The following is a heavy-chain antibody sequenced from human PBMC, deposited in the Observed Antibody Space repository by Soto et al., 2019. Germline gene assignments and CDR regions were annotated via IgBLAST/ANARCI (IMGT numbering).Heavy chain of an antibody. D-gene: IGHD3-22*01. Sequence: QVQLVQSGAEVKEPGASVKVSCKASGYTFTSYGISWVRQAPGQGLEWMGWISAYNGNTNYAQKLQGRVTMTTDTSTSTAYMELRSLRSDDTAVYYCARDLDLYDSSGYYPFDIWGQGTMVTVSS. CDR2: ISAYNGNT. J-gene: IGHJ3*02. CDR3: ARDLDLYDSSGYYPFDI. V-gene: IGHV1-18*01. CDR1: GYTFTSYG.